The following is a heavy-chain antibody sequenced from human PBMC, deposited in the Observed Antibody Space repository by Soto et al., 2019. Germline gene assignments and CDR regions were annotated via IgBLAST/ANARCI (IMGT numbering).Heavy chain of an antibody. CDR1: GYSFSTYW. V-gene: IGHV5-51*01. J-gene: IGHJ6*02. Sequence: GESLKISCKGFGYSFSTYWIGWVRQMPGEGLEWMGIIYPGDSDTRYRPSLQGQVTISADKSISTAFLQWSSLKASDTAIYYCARSGRNGYYGMDVWGQGTTVTVYS. CDR2: IYPGDSDT. D-gene: IGHD1-26*01. CDR3: ARSGRNGYYGMDV.